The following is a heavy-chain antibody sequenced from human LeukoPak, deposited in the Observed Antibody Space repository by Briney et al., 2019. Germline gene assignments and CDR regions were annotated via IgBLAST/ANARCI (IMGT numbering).Heavy chain of an antibody. V-gene: IGHV3-21*01. Sequence: GGSLRLSCAASGFTFSSYSMNWVRQAPGKGLEWVSSISSSSSYIYYADSVKGRLTISRDNAKNSLYLQMNSLRAEDTAVYYCARAPVGATTLGYFQHWGQGTLVTVSS. CDR2: ISSSSSYI. D-gene: IGHD1-26*01. CDR1: GFTFSSYS. J-gene: IGHJ1*01. CDR3: ARAPVGATTLGYFQH.